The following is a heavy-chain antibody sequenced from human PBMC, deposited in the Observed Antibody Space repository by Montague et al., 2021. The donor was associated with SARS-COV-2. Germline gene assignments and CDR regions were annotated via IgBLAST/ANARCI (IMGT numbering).Heavy chain of an antibody. Sequence: SLRLSCAASGFPFDDYGMSWVRQAPGKGLEWVSGINWNGGSTGYXDSVKGRFTISRDNAKNSLYLQMNSLRAEDTALYYCAKQLWFGELFHPWGQGTLVTVSS. CDR1: GFPFDDYG. J-gene: IGHJ5*02. V-gene: IGHV3-20*04. CDR2: INWNGGST. D-gene: IGHD3-10*01. CDR3: AKQLWFGELFHP.